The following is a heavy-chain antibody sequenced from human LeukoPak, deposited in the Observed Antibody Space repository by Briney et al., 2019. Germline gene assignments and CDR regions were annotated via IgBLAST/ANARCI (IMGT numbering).Heavy chain of an antibody. J-gene: IGHJ4*02. CDR3: ASDAVGATTFYFDY. CDR1: GFTFSSYA. V-gene: IGHV3-30-3*01. CDR2: ISYDGSNK. Sequence: GGSLRLSCAASGFTFSSYAMHWVRRAPGKGLEWVAVISYDGSNKYYADSVKGRFTISRDNSKNTLYLQMNSLRAEDTAVYYCASDAVGATTFYFDYWGQGTLVTVSS. D-gene: IGHD1-26*01.